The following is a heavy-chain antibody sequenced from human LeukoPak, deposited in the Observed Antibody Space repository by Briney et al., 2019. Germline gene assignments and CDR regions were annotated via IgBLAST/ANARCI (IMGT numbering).Heavy chain of an antibody. D-gene: IGHD3-22*01. CDR3: ARTLYDSSGYYPDY. CDR2: MYSRGSN. V-gene: IGHV4-4*09. Sequence: PSETLSLTCTVSGGSISSYYWSWIRQPPGQGLGWMRLMYSRGSNNYTPSLKSRVTISVDTSKNQFSLKLSSVTAADTAVYYCARTLYDSSGYYPDYWGQGTLVTVSS. CDR1: GGSISSYY. J-gene: IGHJ4*02.